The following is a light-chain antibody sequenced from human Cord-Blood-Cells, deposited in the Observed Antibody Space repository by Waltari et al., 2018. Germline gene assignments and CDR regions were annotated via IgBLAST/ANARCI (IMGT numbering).Light chain of an antibody. Sequence: QSALPQPAPVSGSPGQALTIPGTGTRSDGGCYNYDSWYQPTPGKAPRLMIYDVINRPAGVSNRFSGAKSGNTASRTISGLQAEDEADYYCSSYTSSSTYVFGTGTKVTVL. CDR1: RSDGGCYNY. J-gene: IGLJ1*01. V-gene: IGLV2-14*01. CDR2: DVI. CDR3: SSYTSSSTYV.